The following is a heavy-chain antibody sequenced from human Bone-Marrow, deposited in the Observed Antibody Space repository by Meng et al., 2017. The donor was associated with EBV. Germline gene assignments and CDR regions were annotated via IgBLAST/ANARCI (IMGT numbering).Heavy chain of an antibody. J-gene: IGHJ4*02. Sequence: EVQLLELGGGLLQPVGSLRLSCTASGFAFSNYIMTWVRQAPGKGLEWVSAISDTGGSAFYADSVRGRFTISRDNSKNTLYLQMNSLRVEDTAIYYCAKDKIFDYWGQGTLVTVSS. CDR1: GFAFSNYI. CDR2: ISDTGGSA. V-gene: IGHV3-23*01. CDR3: AKDKIFDY.